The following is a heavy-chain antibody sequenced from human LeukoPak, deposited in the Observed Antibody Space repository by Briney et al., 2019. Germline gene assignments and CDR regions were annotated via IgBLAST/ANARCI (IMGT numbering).Heavy chain of an antibody. Sequence: PGGSLRLSCAASGFTFSSYEMNWVRQAPGKGLEWVSDISSSGSTIYYADSVRGRFTISRDNAKNSLYLQMNSLRAEDTAVYYCARDCGGGSCYGPYDAFDIWGQGTMVTVSS. CDR2: ISSSGSTI. CDR1: GFTFSSYE. CDR3: ARDCGGGSCYGPYDAFDI. J-gene: IGHJ3*02. V-gene: IGHV3-48*03. D-gene: IGHD2-15*01.